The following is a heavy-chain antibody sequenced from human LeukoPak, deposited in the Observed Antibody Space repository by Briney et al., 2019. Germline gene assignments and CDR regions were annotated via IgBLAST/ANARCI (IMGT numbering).Heavy chain of an antibody. CDR1: GYTFTSYA. CDR2: INTNIGNP. D-gene: IGHD3-22*01. J-gene: IGHJ3*02. Sequence: ASVKVSCKASGYTFTSYAMNWVRQAPGQGLEWMGWINTNIGNPTYAQGFTGRFVFSLDTSVSTAYLQISSLKAEDTAVYYCARELLYYYDSSGPAFDIWGQGTMVTVSS. CDR3: ARELLYYYDSSGPAFDI. V-gene: IGHV7-4-1*02.